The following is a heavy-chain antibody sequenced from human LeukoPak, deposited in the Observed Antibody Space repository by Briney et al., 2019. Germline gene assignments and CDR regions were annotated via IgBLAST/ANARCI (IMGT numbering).Heavy chain of an antibody. D-gene: IGHD3-22*01. CDR3: ASSDTSGYPNFDY. CDR1: GFTFSSYV. Sequence: GGSLRLSCAASGFTFSSYVMSWVRQAPGKGLEWVSSISSSSYYIYYADSVKGRFTISRDNAKNSLFLQMNSLRAEDTAVYYCASSDTSGYPNFDYWGQGILVTVSS. V-gene: IGHV3-21*01. J-gene: IGHJ4*02. CDR2: ISSSSYYI.